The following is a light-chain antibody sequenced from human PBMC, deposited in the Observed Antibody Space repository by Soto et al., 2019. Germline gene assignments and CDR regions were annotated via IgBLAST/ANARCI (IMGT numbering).Light chain of an antibody. CDR2: DAS. J-gene: IGKJ4*01. V-gene: IGKV3-11*01. Sequence: EIVLSQSPDKLTLSPGERATLSCRASQSVSSYLAWYQQKPGQAPRLLIYDASNRATGIPARFSGSGSGTDFTLTISSLEPEDFAVYYCQQRSNWPPALTFGGGTKV. CDR3: QQRSNWPPALT. CDR1: QSVSSY.